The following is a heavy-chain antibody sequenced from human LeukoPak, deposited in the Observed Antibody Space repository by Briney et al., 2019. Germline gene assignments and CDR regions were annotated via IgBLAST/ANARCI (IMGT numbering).Heavy chain of an antibody. J-gene: IGHJ4*02. Sequence: PGGSLRLSCAASGFTFSNGWLSWVRQAPGKGLEWVGRIKSKTDGGTTEYAAPVKSRFTISRDDSKNTLYLQMNSLKTEDTAVYYCTTSHYGDFDYWGQGTLVTVSS. CDR3: TTSHYGDFDY. CDR1: GFTFSNGW. CDR2: IKSKTDGGTT. V-gene: IGHV3-15*01. D-gene: IGHD4-17*01.